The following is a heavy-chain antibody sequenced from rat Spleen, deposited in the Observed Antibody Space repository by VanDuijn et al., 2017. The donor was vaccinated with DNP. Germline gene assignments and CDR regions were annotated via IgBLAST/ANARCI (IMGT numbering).Heavy chain of an antibody. V-gene: IGHV3-1*01. J-gene: IGHJ2*01. CDR2: MSYSGTT. CDR3: ARWVWYFDY. Sequence: EVQLQESGPGLVKPSQSLSLTCSVTGYSITTNYWGWIRKFPGNKMEWIGHMSYSGTTNYNPSLKSRISITRDTSKNQFFLHLNSVTTEDTATYYCARWVWYFDYWGQGVMVTVSS. CDR1: GYSITTNY.